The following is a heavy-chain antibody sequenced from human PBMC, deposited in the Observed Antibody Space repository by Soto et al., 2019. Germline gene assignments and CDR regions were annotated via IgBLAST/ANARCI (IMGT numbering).Heavy chain of an antibody. Sequence: EVQLLESGGGLVQPGGSLRLSCAASGFTFSSYAMSWVRQAPGKGLEWVSAISGSGGSTYYADSVKGRFTISRDNSKNTLYLQMNSLRAEDTAVYYCVKDGGGSYYVAYYFDYWGQGTLVTVSS. CDR2: ISGSGGST. D-gene: IGHD1-26*01. J-gene: IGHJ4*02. CDR1: GFTFSSYA. CDR3: VKDGGGSYYVAYYFDY. V-gene: IGHV3-23*01.